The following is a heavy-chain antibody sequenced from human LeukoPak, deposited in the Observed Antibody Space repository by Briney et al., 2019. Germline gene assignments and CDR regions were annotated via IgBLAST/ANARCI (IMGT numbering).Heavy chain of an antibody. Sequence: GGSLRLSCAASGFTFSTFAMSWVRQAPGKGLEWVSAISGGGGSTYYADSVKGRFTISRDNSKNTLYLQMNSLRAEDTAVYYCAKDYGSSSTNWFDPWGQGTLVTVSS. CDR1: GFTFSTFA. D-gene: IGHD6-6*01. CDR3: AKDYGSSSTNWFDP. CDR2: ISGGGGST. J-gene: IGHJ5*02. V-gene: IGHV3-23*01.